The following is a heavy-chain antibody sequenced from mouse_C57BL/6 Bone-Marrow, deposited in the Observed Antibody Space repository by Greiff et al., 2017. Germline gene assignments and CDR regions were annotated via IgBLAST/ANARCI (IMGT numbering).Heavy chain of an antibody. D-gene: IGHD1-1*01. CDR2: IDPENGDT. J-gene: IGHJ2*01. Sequence: EVQLQQSGAELVRPGASVKLSCTASGFNIKDDYMHWVKQRPEQGLEWIGWIDPENGDTEYASKFQGKATLTAATSSNTAYLQLSSLTSEDTAVDYCTPITAVVAGDYWGQGTTVTVS. V-gene: IGHV14-4*01. CDR1: GFNIKDDY. CDR3: TPITAVVAGDY.